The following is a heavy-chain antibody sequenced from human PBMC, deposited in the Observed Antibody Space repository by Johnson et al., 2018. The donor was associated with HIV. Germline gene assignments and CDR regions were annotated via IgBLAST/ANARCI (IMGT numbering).Heavy chain of an antibody. V-gene: IGHV3-30-3*01. D-gene: IGHD4-17*01. CDR1: GLNFSDYG. J-gene: IGHJ3*01. CDR2: VSHHGSNQ. CDR3: ARSLHDYGDYLWGRDAFDL. Sequence: QVQLVESGGGVVQPGRSVRLSCAASGLNFSDYGMHWVRQAPGKGLEWVAFVSHHGSNQYYAGSVQGRFSISRDNSKDTLYLQMNKLRIEDTALYYCARSLHDYGDYLWGRDAFDLWGQGTMVIVSS.